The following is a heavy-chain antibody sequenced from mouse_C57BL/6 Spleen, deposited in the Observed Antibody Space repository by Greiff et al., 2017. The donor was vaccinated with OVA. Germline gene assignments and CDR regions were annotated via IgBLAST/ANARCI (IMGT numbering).Heavy chain of an antibody. J-gene: IGHJ3*01. CDR2: IDPSDSYT. D-gene: IGHD2-3*01. CDR1: GYTFTSYW. CDR3: ARDGCKPFAY. Sequence: QVQLQQPGAELVMPGASVKLSCKASGYTFTSYWMHWVKQRPGQGLEWIGEIDPSDSYTNYNQKFKGKSTLTVDKSSSTAYMQLSSLTSEDSAVYCCARDGCKPFAYWGQGTLVTVSA. V-gene: IGHV1-69*01.